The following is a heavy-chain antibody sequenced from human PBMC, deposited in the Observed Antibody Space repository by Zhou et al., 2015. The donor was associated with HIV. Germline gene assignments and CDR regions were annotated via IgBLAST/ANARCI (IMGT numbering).Heavy chain of an antibody. D-gene: IGHD1-26*01. CDR1: GGTFSSYA. CDR3: ARDSGGSDFGGLDYYYYYMDV. CDR2: IIPIFGTA. V-gene: IGHV1-69*01. J-gene: IGHJ6*03. Sequence: QVQLVQSGAEVKKPGSSVKVSCKASGGTFSSYAISWVRQAPGQGLEWMGGIIPIFGTANYAQKFQGRVTITADESTSTAYMELSSLRSEDTAVYYCARDSGGSDFGGLDYYYYYMDVWGKGTTVTVSS.